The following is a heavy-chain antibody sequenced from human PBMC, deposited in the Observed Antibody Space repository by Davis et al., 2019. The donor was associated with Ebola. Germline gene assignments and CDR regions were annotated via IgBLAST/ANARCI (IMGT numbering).Heavy chain of an antibody. D-gene: IGHD3-22*01. Sequence: SETLSLTCTVSGGSISSYYWSWIRQPPGKGLEWIGYIYYSGSTSYNPSLKSRVTISVDTSKNQFSLKLSSVTAADTAVYYCARERRYYYDSSGYYVRKWFDPWGQGTLVTVSS. CDR3: ARERRYYYDSSGYYVRKWFDP. V-gene: IGHV4-59*01. CDR2: IYYSGST. J-gene: IGHJ5*02. CDR1: GGSISSYY.